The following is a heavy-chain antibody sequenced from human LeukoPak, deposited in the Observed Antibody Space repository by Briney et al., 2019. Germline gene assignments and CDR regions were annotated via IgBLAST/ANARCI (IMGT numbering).Heavy chain of an antibody. J-gene: IGHJ3*02. V-gene: IGHV3-9*01. CDR2: ISWNSGSI. CDR1: GFTFDDYA. CDR3: AKDWAVAGTGAFDI. D-gene: IGHD6-19*01. Sequence: GRSLRLSCAASGFTFDDYAMHWVWQAPGKGLEWVSGISWNSGSIGYADSVKGRFTISRDNAKNSLHLQMNSLRAEDTALYYCAKDWAVAGTGAFDIWGQGTMVTVSS.